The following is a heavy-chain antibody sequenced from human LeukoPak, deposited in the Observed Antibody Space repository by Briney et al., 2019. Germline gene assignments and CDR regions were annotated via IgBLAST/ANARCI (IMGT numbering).Heavy chain of an antibody. CDR3: ARDLGQYYDTSDNWFDP. V-gene: IGHV3-21*01. D-gene: IGHD3-22*01. Sequence: GGSLRLSCAASGFTFSRYTMSWVRQAPGKGLEWVSSISGRGDYIYYADSVKGRFTISRDNAKNSLYLQMNSLRAEDTAVYYCARDLGQYYDTSDNWFDPWGQGTLVTVSS. J-gene: IGHJ5*02. CDR2: ISGRGDYI. CDR1: GFTFSRYT.